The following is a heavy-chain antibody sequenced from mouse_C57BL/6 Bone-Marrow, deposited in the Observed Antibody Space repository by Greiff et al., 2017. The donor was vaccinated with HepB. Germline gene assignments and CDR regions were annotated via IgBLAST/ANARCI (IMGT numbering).Heavy chain of an antibody. J-gene: IGHJ2*01. CDR3: TTMVTTGYFDY. D-gene: IGHD2-2*01. V-gene: IGHV14-4*01. CDR2: IDPENGDT. Sequence: EVKLMESGAELVRPGSSVKLSCTASGFNIKDDYMHWVKQRPEQGLEWIGWIDPENGDTEYASKFQGKATITADTSSNTAYLQLRSLTSEDTAVYYCTTMVTTGYFDYWGQGTTLTVSS. CDR1: GFNIKDDY.